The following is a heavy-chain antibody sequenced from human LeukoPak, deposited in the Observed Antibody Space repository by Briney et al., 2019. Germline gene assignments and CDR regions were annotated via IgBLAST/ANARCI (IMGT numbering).Heavy chain of an antibody. Sequence: GGSLRLSCAASGFTFSDYYMSWIRQAPGKGLEWVSYISSSGSTIYYADSVKGRFTISRDNAKNSLYLQMNSLRGEDTAVYYCARMQGCSVVRGYSCYMDVWGKGTTVTVSS. CDR2: ISSSGSTI. CDR1: GFTFSDYY. D-gene: IGHD5-18*01. CDR3: ARMQGCSVVRGYSCYMDV. J-gene: IGHJ6*03. V-gene: IGHV3-11*04.